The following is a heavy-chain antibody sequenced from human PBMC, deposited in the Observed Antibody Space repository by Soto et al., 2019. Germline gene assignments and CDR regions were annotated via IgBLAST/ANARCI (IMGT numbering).Heavy chain of an antibody. V-gene: IGHV4-30-4*01. CDR2: FYHSGST. D-gene: IGHD3-10*01. Sequence: PSETLSLTCTVSGGSISSGDFHWTWIRQPPGKGLEWIGYFYHSGSTYYNPSLKSRVTISVDTSKNQFSLKLSSVTAAGTAVYYCARGMVRGVISYYYYGLDVWGQGTTVTVSS. CDR1: GGSISSGDFH. J-gene: IGHJ6*02. CDR3: ARGMVRGVISYYYYGLDV.